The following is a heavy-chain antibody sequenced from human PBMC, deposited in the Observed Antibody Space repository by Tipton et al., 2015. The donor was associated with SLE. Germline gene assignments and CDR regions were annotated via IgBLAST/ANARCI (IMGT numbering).Heavy chain of an antibody. CDR3: AKDRSQWLRAKSFDH. CDR1: GFSFSTYS. CDR2: ISYDGSRQ. J-gene: IGHJ4*02. D-gene: IGHD6-19*01. V-gene: IGHV3-30*04. Sequence: RSLRLSCAASGFSFSTYSMHWVRQAPGKGLQWVAIISYDGSRQYYAESVKGRFTISRDNSKNTLYLQMNSLRVDDTAVYYCAKDRSQWLRAKSFDHWGQGTLVTVSS.